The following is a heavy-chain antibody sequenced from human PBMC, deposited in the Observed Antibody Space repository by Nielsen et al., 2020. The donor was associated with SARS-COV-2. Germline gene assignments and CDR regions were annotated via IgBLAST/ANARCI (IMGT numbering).Heavy chain of an antibody. CDR3: AKGLLTYYYGSGNRYYYYGMDV. Sequence: GESLKISCAASGFTFSSYAMSWVRQAPGKGLEWVSAISGSGGSTYYADSVKGRFTISRDNSKNTLYLQMNSLRAEDTAVYYCAKGLLTYYYGSGNRYYYYGMDVWGQGTTVTVSS. CDR1: GFTFSSYA. V-gene: IGHV3-23*01. J-gene: IGHJ6*02. CDR2: ISGSGGST. D-gene: IGHD3-10*01.